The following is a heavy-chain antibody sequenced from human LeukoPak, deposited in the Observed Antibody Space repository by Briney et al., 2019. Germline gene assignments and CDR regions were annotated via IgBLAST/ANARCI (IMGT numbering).Heavy chain of an antibody. J-gene: IGHJ4*02. CDR3: AKPQWLVNEGYFDY. D-gene: IGHD6-19*01. Sequence: GGSLRLSCAASGFTFSSYSMNWVRQAPGKGLEWVSSISSSSNYIYYADSVKGRFTISRDNAKNSLYLQMNSLRAEDTAVYYCAKPQWLVNEGYFDYWGQGTLVTVSS. V-gene: IGHV3-21*01. CDR2: ISSSSNYI. CDR1: GFTFSSYS.